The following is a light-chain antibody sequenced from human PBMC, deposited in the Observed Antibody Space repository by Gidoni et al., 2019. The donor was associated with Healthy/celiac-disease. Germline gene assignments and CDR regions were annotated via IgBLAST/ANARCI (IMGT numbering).Light chain of an antibody. V-gene: IGKV1-39*01. CDR3: QQGYSNPPT. CDR1: QSISSY. J-gene: IGKJ4*01. Sequence: IQRTQSPSSLSASVGDRVTITCRASQSISSYLYWYQQKPGKAPQLLIYAASSLQSGVPSRFSGSGSGTDFTLTISSLHPEDFATYYCQQGYSNPPTFGGGTKVEIK. CDR2: AAS.